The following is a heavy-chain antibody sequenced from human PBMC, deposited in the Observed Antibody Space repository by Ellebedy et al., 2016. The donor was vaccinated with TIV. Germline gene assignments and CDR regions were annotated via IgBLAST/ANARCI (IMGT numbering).Heavy chain of an antibody. CDR2: VYYTGKV. CDR1: GDSMSTYY. CDR3: ARDNWFNP. J-gene: IGHJ5*02. Sequence: SETLSLXXTVSGDSMSTYYWNWIRQSPGKGLEWIGSVYYTGKVDYNPSLRGRVTISVDPSKNQFSLKLTSVTAADTAMYYCARDNWFNPWGQGTPVTVSS. V-gene: IGHV4-59*13.